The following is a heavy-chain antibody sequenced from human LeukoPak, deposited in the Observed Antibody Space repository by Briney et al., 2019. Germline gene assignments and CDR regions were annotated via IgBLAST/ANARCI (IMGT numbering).Heavy chain of an antibody. CDR2: IYYSGST. V-gene: IGHV4-59*01. CDR1: GGSISRYY. D-gene: IGHD3-10*01. CDR3: ARGYGSGSYHWFDP. Sequence: SETLSLTCTVSGGSISRYYWSWIRQPPGKGLGWIGYIYYSGSTNYNPSLKSRVTISVDTSKNQFSLKLSSVTAADTAVYYCARGYGSGSYHWFDPWGQGTLVTVSS. J-gene: IGHJ5*02.